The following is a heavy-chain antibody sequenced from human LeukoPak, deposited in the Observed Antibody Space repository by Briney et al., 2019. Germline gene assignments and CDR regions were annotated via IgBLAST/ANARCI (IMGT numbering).Heavy chain of an antibody. CDR1: GFTFTNYG. CDR3: SKREKGSKSRLSDY. J-gene: IGHJ4*02. V-gene: IGHV3-23*01. CDR2: ISEGGGNT. D-gene: IGHD3-10*01. Sequence: GGSLRLSCAASGFTFTNYGMTWVRQAPGKGLEWVSGISEGGGNTYYADSVKGRFTISRDHSKNTLYLQMTSLRAEDTSLYYVSKREKGSKSRLSDYWGQGTLVTVSS.